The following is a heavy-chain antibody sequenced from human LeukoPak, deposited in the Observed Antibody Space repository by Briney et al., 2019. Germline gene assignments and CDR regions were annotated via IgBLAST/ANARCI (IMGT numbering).Heavy chain of an antibody. V-gene: IGHV1-2*02. CDR3: ARDDQSSSSVGY. Sequence: ASVKLSCKASGYTFTGYYMHWVRQAPGQGLEWMGWINPNSGGTNYAQKFQGRVTMTRDTSISTAYMELSRLRSDDTAVYYCARDDQSSSSVGYWGQGTLVTVSS. J-gene: IGHJ4*02. CDR2: INPNSGGT. CDR1: GYTFTGYY. D-gene: IGHD6-6*01.